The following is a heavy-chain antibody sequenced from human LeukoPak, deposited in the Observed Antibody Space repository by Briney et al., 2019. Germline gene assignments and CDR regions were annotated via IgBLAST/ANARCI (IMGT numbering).Heavy chain of an antibody. CDR1: GGSISSYY. Sequence: SETLSHTCTVSGGSISSYYWSWIRQPPGKGLEWIGYIYYSGSTNYNPSLKSRVTISVDTSKNQFSLKLSSVTAADTAVYYCARVLKSFNWGSGYYYYMDVWGKGTTVTVSS. CDR2: IYYSGST. J-gene: IGHJ6*03. V-gene: IGHV4-59*01. CDR3: ARVLKSFNWGSGYYYYMDV. D-gene: IGHD7-27*01.